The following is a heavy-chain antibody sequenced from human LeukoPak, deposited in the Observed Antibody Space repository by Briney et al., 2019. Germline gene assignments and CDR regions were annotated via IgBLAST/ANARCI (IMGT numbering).Heavy chain of an antibody. CDR1: GFTFSSYA. J-gene: IGHJ4*02. CDR3: ARDHLQGELREGEGLFDY. V-gene: IGHV3-30*04. D-gene: IGHD1-26*01. Sequence: PGRSLRLSCAASGFTFSSYAMHWVRQAPGKGLEWVAVISYDGSNKYYADSVKGRFTISRDNSKNTLYLQMNSLRAEDTAVYYCARDHLQGELREGEGLFDYWGQGTLVTVSS. CDR2: ISYDGSNK.